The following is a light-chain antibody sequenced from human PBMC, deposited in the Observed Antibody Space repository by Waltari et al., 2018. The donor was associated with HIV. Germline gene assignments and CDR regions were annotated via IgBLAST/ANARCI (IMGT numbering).Light chain of an antibody. CDR3: QVWHRDSEHYV. Sequence: SYVLTQPPSVPVAPGQTARITCGGHDIGSQSVPGYQQKPGQAPVLVVYDDRDRPSGIPERFSGSNFGSTATLTISRVEAGDEADYYCQVWHRDSEHYVFGTGTKVTVL. V-gene: IGLV3-21*02. CDR1: DIGSQS. J-gene: IGLJ1*01. CDR2: DDR.